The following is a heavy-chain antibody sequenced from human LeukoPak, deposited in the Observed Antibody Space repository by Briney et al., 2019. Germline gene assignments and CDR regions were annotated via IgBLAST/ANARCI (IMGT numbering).Heavy chain of an antibody. J-gene: IGHJ4*02. CDR2: LNPNTGGT. CDR3: AGVPRSGSYIYFDY. Sequence: ASVKVSCKVSEYTFTGYYIHWVRQAPGQGLEWMGRLNPNTGGTNYAQNFQGRVTMTRDTSISTVYMELSSLRSDDTALYYCAGVPRSGSYIYFDYWGQGTLVTVSS. CDR1: EYTFTGYY. V-gene: IGHV1-2*06. D-gene: IGHD3-10*01.